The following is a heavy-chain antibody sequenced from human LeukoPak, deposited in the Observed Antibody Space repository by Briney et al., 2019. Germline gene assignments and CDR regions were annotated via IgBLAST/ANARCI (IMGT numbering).Heavy chain of an antibody. V-gene: IGHV3-7*01. CDR3: ARDGEMPTIYFDY. J-gene: IGHJ4*02. CDR2: INQDGSET. D-gene: IGHD5-24*01. Sequence: GGSLRLSCAASGFTFSSYSMNWVRQAPGKGLEWVANINQDGSETYYVDSVKGRFTISRDNAKNSLFLQMNNLRAEDTAVYYCARDGEMPTIYFDYWGQGTLVTVSS. CDR1: GFTFSSYS.